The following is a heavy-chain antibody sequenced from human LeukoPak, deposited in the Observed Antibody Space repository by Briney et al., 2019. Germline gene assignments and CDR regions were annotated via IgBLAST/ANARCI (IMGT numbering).Heavy chain of an antibody. Sequence: PGGSLRLSCATSGFTFSDASMNWVCQAPGMGLEWVGRIKRKTDGGRIDYAAPVKGRFTISRDDSKNTLYLQMNSLKIEDTAVYYCTTDPARGIRGYWGQGTLATVSS. CDR2: IKRKTDGGRI. J-gene: IGHJ4*02. D-gene: IGHD3-10*01. CDR1: GFTFSDAS. V-gene: IGHV3-15*07. CDR3: TTDPARGIRGY.